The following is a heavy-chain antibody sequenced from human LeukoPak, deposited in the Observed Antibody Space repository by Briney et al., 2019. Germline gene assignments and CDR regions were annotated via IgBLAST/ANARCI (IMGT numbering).Heavy chain of an antibody. CDR3: ARGEHIVVVTTPFDY. CDR1: GGSFSGYY. CDR2: INHSGST. J-gene: IGHJ4*02. Sequence: PSETLSLTCAVYGGSFSGYYWSWIRQPPGKGLEWIGEINHSGSTNYNPSLKRRVTISVDTSKKQFSLKLSSVTAADTAVYYCARGEHIVVVTTPFDYWGQGTPVTVSS. V-gene: IGHV4-34*01. D-gene: IGHD2-21*02.